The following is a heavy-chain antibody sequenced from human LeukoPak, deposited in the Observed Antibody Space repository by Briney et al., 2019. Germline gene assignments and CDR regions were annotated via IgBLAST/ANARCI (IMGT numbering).Heavy chain of an antibody. J-gene: IGHJ3*02. CDR1: GDSISTYY. D-gene: IGHD1-1*01. CDR2: IYTTGST. CDR3: ARTLGLGTFDI. V-gene: IGHV4-4*07. Sequence: KSSETLSLTCTVSGDSISTYYWSWIRQPAGKGLEWIGRIYTTGSTNYNPSLTSRVSMSIDTYKNQFSLNVTSVTAADTAVYYCARTLGLGTFDIWGQGAMVTVSS.